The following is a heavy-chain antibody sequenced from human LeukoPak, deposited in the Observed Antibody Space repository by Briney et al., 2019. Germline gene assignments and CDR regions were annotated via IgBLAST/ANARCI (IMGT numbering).Heavy chain of an antibody. J-gene: IGHJ5*02. CDR3: AREVPDYGDWLITVPWFDP. V-gene: IGHV1-69*06. CDR2: IIPIFGTA. CDR1: GGTFSSYA. Sequence: ASVKVSCKASGGTFSSYAISWVRQAPGQGLEWMGGIIPIFGTANYAQKFQGRVTITADKSTSTAYMELSSLRSEDTAVYYCAREVPDYGDWLITVPWFDPWGQGTLVTVSS. D-gene: IGHD4-17*01.